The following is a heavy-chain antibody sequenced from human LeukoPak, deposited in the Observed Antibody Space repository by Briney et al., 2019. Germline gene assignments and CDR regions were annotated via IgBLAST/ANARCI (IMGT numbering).Heavy chain of an antibody. CDR2: INHSGST. J-gene: IGHJ4*02. Sequence: SETLSLTCAVYGGSFSGYYWSWIRQPPGKGLEWIGEINHSGSTNYNPSLKSRVTISVDTSKNQFSLKLSSVTAADTAVYYCARHPIGSSWSPIFDYWGQGTLVTVSS. V-gene: IGHV4-34*01. D-gene: IGHD6-13*01. CDR1: GGSFSGYY. CDR3: ARHPIGSSWSPIFDY.